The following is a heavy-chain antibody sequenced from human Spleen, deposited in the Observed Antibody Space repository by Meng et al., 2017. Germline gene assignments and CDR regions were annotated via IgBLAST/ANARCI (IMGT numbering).Heavy chain of an antibody. CDR2: IYTSGNT. J-gene: IGHJ4*02. V-gene: IGHV4-4*07. CDR1: GESFNDYA. D-gene: IGHD1-26*01. Sequence: GPLRPSCTAPGESFNDYAWSWPRQPAGKGLELFGRIYTSGNTNYNPSLKSRVTMSVDTSKKQFSLRLSSMTAADTAVYYCARGRSRADALFDYWGQGKLVTVSS. CDR3: ARGRSRADALFDY.